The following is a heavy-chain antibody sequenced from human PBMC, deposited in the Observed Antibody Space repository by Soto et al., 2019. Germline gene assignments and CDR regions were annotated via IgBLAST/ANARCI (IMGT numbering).Heavy chain of an antibody. CDR3: ARDGGRAGVRYYYAMDV. CDR2: TSYDGSNR. V-gene: IGHV3-30-3*01. J-gene: IGHJ6*02. CDR1: GFTFSSYS. Sequence: QVQLVESGGGVVQPGRSLRLSCAASGFTFSSYSMHWVRQAPGKGLEWVAVTSYDGSNRYYADSVKGRFTISRDKSKNTVYLQMNSRRDEDTAVYYWARDGGRAGVRYYYAMDVGGHGTRVTVSS. D-gene: IGHD3-10*01.